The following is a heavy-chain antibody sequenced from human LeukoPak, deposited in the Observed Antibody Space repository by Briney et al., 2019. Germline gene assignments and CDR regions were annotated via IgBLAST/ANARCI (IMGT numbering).Heavy chain of an antibody. Sequence: PGSSLRLSCAASGFTFSSYGMHWVRQAPGKGLEWVAVISYDGSNKYYADSVKGRFTISRDNSKNTLYLQMNSLRAEDTAVYYCATGLAVGGDYWGQGTLVTVSS. CDR3: ATGLAVGGDY. V-gene: IGHV3-30*03. CDR1: GFTFSSYG. D-gene: IGHD6-19*01. CDR2: ISYDGSNK. J-gene: IGHJ4*02.